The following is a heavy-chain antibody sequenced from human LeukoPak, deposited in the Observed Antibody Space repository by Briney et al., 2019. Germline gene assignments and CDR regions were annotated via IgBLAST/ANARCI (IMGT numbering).Heavy chain of an antibody. Sequence: ASVKVSCKASGYTFTGYYMHWVRQAPGQGLEWMGIINPSGGSTSYAQKFQGRVTMTSDMSTSTVYMELSSLRSEDTAVYYCARAGIQLTLDYWGQGTLVTVSS. CDR1: GYTFTGYY. CDR2: INPSGGST. D-gene: IGHD5-18*01. J-gene: IGHJ4*02. CDR3: ARAGIQLTLDY. V-gene: IGHV1-46*01.